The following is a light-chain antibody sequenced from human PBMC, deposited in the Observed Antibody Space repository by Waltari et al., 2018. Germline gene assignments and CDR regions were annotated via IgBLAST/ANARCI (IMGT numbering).Light chain of an antibody. CDR2: EAS. J-gene: IGKJ4*01. V-gene: IGKV1-9*01. Sequence: IQLTQSPSSLSASVGDRVTITCRASQGISSYLGWYQQKPGRAPKLLIYEASNLYSGVPSRFSGSGSGTDFTLTISSLQLEDFATYFCQQLSTYPLNFGGGTKVE. CDR1: QGISSY. CDR3: QQLSTYPLN.